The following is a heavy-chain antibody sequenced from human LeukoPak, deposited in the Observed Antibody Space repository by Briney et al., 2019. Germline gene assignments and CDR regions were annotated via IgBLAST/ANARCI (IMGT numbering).Heavy chain of an antibody. CDR2: IYYSGST. J-gene: IGHJ4*02. CDR1: GGSISSSSYY. Sequence: SETLSLTCTVSGGSISSSSYYWGWIRQPPGKGLEWIGSIYYSGSTNYNPSLKSRVTISVDTSKNQFSLKLSSVTAADTAVYYCASQKMRGYSYGYAWKPFDYWGQGTLVTVSS. CDR3: ASQKMRGYSYGYAWKPFDY. D-gene: IGHD5-18*01. V-gene: IGHV4-39*07.